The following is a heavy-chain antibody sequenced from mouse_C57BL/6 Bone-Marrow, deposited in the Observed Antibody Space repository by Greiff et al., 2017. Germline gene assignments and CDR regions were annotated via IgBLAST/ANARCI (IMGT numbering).Heavy chain of an antibody. CDR2: IRNKANGYTT. V-gene: IGHV7-3*01. D-gene: IGHD2-3*01. Sequence: EVKLMESGGGLVQPGGSLSLSCAASGFTFTDYDMSWVRQPPGKALEWLGFIRNKANGYTTEYSASVKGRFTISRDNSQSILDLQMTALSSEVSDTYYSAKSYDYLDYWGQGTTLTVSS. J-gene: IGHJ2*01. CDR1: GFTFTDYD. CDR3: AKSYDYLDY.